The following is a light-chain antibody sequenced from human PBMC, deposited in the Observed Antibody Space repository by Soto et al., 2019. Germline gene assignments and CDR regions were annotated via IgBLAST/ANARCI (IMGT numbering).Light chain of an antibody. CDR1: QSVSSN. J-gene: IGKJ1*01. CDR2: GAS. CDR3: QQYNNWPWT. Sequence: EIVMTQSPATLSVSPGERATLSCRASQSVSSNLAWYQQKPGQAPRLLIYGASTRATGIPARFSGSGSGTEFILTISSLQSEDSAVYSCQQYNNWPWTFGQGTKVEIK. V-gene: IGKV3-15*01.